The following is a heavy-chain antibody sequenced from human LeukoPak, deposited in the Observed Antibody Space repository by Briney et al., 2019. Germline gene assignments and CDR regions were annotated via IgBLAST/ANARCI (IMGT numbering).Heavy chain of an antibody. CDR1: GCTFSTYS. Sequence: GGSLRLSCAASGCTFSTYSMIWVRQAPGRGLEWVSYISTGSSTIHYADSVQGRFTISRDNAKNSLYLQMNSLRDEDTAVYYCARANWNDFDYWGQGTLVTVSS. D-gene: IGHD1-1*01. J-gene: IGHJ4*02. CDR3: ARANWNDFDY. CDR2: ISTGSSTI. V-gene: IGHV3-48*02.